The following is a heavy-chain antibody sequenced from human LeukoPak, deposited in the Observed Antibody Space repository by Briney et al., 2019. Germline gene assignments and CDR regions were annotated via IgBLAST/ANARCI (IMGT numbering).Heavy chain of an antibody. D-gene: IGHD3-10*02. CDR3: ARMFGELRSFDITQQKYNWFDP. Sequence: ASVKVSCKASGYTFSGFYIHWVRQAPGQGLEWMGWINPNSGGTNYAQKFQGRVTMTRDTSISTAYMELSRLRSDDTAVYYCARMFGELRSFDITQQKYNWFDPWGQGTLVTVSS. V-gene: IGHV1-2*02. J-gene: IGHJ5*02. CDR2: INPNSGGT. CDR1: GYTFSGFY.